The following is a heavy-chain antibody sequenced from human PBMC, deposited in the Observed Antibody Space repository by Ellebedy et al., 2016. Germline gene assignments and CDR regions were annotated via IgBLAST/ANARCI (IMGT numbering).Heavy chain of an antibody. Sequence: ASVKVSXXASGYTFPSYGISWVRQAPGQGLEWMGWISAYNGNTNYAQKLQGRVTMTTDTSTSTAYMELRSLRSDDTAVYYCAREMGSGDYGEGEYFQHWGQGTLVTVSS. J-gene: IGHJ1*01. CDR3: AREMGSGDYGEGEYFQH. D-gene: IGHD4-17*01. CDR2: ISAYNGNT. V-gene: IGHV1-18*01. CDR1: GYTFPSYG.